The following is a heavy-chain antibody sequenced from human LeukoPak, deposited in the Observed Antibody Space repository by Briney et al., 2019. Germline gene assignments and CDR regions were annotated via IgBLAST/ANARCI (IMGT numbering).Heavy chain of an antibody. J-gene: IGHJ4*02. CDR2: INSDGSST. D-gene: IGHD6-19*01. V-gene: IGHV3-74*01. CDR1: GFTFSSYW. CDR3: AREHYSSGRAYDY. Sequence: AGGSVRLSCAASGFTFSSYWMHWVRHAPGKGLVWVSRINSDGSSTVYADSVKGRFTISRDNAKNTLYLQMNSLRAEDTAVYYCAREHYSSGRAYDYWSQGTLVTVSS.